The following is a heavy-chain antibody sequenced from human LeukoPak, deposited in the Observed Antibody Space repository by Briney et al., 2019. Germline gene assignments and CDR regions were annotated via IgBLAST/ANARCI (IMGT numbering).Heavy chain of an antibody. CDR1: GFTFDDYA. V-gene: IGHV3-9*01. CDR3: AKDSNSSGWYGHFDY. CDR2: ISWNSGSI. J-gene: IGHJ4*02. D-gene: IGHD6-19*01. Sequence: PGRSLRLSCAASGFTFDDYAMHWVRQAPGKGLEWVSGISWNSGSIGYADSVKGRFTISRDNAKNSLYLQMNSLRAEDTALYYCAKDSNSSGWYGHFDYWGQGTQVTVSS.